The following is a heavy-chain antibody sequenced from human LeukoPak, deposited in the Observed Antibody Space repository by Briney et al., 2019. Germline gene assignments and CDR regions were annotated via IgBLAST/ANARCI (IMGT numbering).Heavy chain of an antibody. Sequence: PGRSLRLSCAASGFTFDDYAMHWVRQAPGKGLEWVSGISWNSGSIGYADSVEGRFTISRDNAKNSLYLQMNSLRAEDTALYYCAKGYSKDYDYWGQGTLVTVSS. CDR2: ISWNSGSI. V-gene: IGHV3-9*01. D-gene: IGHD1-1*01. J-gene: IGHJ4*02. CDR1: GFTFDDYA. CDR3: AKGYSKDYDY.